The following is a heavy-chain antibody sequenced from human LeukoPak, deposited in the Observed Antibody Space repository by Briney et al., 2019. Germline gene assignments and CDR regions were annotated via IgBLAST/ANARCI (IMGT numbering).Heavy chain of an antibody. J-gene: IGHJ6*03. V-gene: IGHV3-30*04. CDR2: ISYDGSNE. CDR3: ARCGAYCSSTSCYARNYYYYYMDV. CDR1: GFTFSSYV. D-gene: IGHD2-2*01. Sequence: PGGSLRLSCAASGFTFSSYVMHWVRQAPGKGLEWVAIISYDGSNEYYADSVKGRFTISRDNSKNTLYLQMNSLRAADTAVYYCARCGAYCSSTSCYARNYYYYYMDVWGKGTTVTVSS.